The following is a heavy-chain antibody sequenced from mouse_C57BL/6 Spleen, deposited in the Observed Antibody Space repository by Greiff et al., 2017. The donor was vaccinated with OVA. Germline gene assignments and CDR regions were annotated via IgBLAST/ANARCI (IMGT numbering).Heavy chain of an antibody. CDR3: ARYLATDWYFDV. CDR2: IRNKANGYTT. V-gene: IGHV7-3*01. CDR1: GFTFTDYY. J-gene: IGHJ1*03. D-gene: IGHD1-1*01. Sequence: EVHLVESGGGLVQPGGSLSLSCAASGFTFTDYYMSWVRQPPGKALEWLGFIRNKANGYTTEYSASVKGRFTISRDNSQSILYLQMNALRAEDSATYYCARYLATDWYFDVWGTGTTVTVSS.